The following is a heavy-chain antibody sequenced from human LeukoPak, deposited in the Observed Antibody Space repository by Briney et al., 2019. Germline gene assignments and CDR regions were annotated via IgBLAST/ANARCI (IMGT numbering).Heavy chain of an antibody. CDR2: TYYRSKWYN. Sequence: SQTLSLTCAISGDSVSSNSAAWNWIRQSPSRGLEWLGRTYYRSKWYNDYAVSVKSRITINPDTSKNQFSLQLNSVTPEDTAVYYCAKEYYYDSSGYSAFDIWGQGTMVTVSS. CDR3: AKEYYYDSSGYSAFDI. J-gene: IGHJ3*02. D-gene: IGHD3-22*01. V-gene: IGHV6-1*01. CDR1: GDSVSSNSAA.